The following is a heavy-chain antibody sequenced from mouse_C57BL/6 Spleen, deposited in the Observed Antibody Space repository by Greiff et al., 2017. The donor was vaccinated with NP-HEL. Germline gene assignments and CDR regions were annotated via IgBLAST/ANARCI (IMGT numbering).Heavy chain of an antibody. CDR3: ARKGGIYGNYGYFDV. V-gene: IGHV2-2*01. CDR1: GFSLTSYG. D-gene: IGHD2-1*01. J-gene: IGHJ1*03. CDR2: IWSGGST. Sequence: VMLVESGPGLVQPSQSLSITCTVSGFSLTSYGVHWVRQSPGKGLEWLGVIWSGGSTDYNAAFISRLSISKDNSKSQVFFKMNSLQADDTAIYYCARKGGIYGNYGYFDVWGTGTTVTVSS.